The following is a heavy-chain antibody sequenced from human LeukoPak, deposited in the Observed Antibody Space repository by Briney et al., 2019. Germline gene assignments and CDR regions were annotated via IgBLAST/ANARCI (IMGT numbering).Heavy chain of an antibody. V-gene: IGHV3-21*01. CDR1: GFTFSSYS. D-gene: IGHD5-24*01. Sequence: GGSLRLSCAASGFTFSSYSMNWVRQAPGKGLEWVSSISSSSSYIYYADSVKGQFTISRDNAKNPLYLQMNSLRAEDTAVYYCARYETATIKGNYFDYWGQGTLVTVSS. CDR2: ISSSSSYI. CDR3: ARYETATIKGNYFDY. J-gene: IGHJ4*02.